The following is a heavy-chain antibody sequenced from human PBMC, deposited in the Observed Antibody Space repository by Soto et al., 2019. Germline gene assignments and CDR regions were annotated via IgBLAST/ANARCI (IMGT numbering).Heavy chain of an antibody. D-gene: IGHD3-22*01. CDR1: GVTSNNYA. Sequence: EVQLWESGGGLVQPGGSLRLSCAVAGVTSNNYAMRWVRQAPGQGLEWVSAISGGNTYYADYVKGRFTTSRDNSQNTRFLKMNTLRFEYTAVYYCAIRVDSYHNSDWGQGTMVTVSS. V-gene: IGHV3-23*01. CDR2: ISGGNT. J-gene: IGHJ3*01. CDR3: AIRVDSYHNSD.